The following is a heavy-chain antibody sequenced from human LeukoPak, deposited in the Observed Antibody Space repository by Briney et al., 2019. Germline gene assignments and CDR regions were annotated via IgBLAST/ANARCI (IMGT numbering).Heavy chain of an antibody. V-gene: IGHV4-39*07. Sequence: SETLSLTCTVSGGSISSSSYYWGWIRQPPGKGLEWIGSIYYSGSTYYNPSLKSRVTISVDTSKNQFSLKLSSVTAADTAVYYCARALKPYGSGSYPTNFDYWGQGTLVTVSS. CDR1: GGSISSSSYY. D-gene: IGHD3-10*01. J-gene: IGHJ4*02. CDR3: ARALKPYGSGSYPTNFDY. CDR2: IYYSGST.